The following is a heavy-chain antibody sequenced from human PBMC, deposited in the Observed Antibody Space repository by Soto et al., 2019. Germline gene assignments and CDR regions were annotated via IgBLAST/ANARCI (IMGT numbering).Heavy chain of an antibody. CDR3: AKSYDSGTYYS. D-gene: IGHD1-26*01. Sequence: QVQLVESGGGVVQPGRSLTLSCAASGFTFSTYALAWVRQAPGKGLEWVAGISYDGRNKYHADSVKGRLTISRDNSKNTLYLQMSSLRAEDTAIYYCAKSYDSGTYYSWGQGTLVTVSS. CDR2: ISYDGRNK. CDR1: GFTFSTYA. V-gene: IGHV3-30*18. J-gene: IGHJ4*02.